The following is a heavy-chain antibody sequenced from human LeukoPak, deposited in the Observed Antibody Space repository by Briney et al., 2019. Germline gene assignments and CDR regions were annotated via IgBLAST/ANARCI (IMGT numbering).Heavy chain of an antibody. D-gene: IGHD5-24*01. CDR2: ISYDGSNK. CDR3: AKDTGHIRLATITIFYYYYYGMDV. CDR1: GFTFSSYG. V-gene: IGHV3-30*18. Sequence: GRSLRLSCAASGFTFSSYGMHWVRQAPGKGLEWVAVISYDGSNKYYADSVKGRFTISRDNSKNTLYLQMNNLRAEDTAVYYCAKDTGHIRLATITIFYYYYYGMDVWGQGTTVTVSS. J-gene: IGHJ6*02.